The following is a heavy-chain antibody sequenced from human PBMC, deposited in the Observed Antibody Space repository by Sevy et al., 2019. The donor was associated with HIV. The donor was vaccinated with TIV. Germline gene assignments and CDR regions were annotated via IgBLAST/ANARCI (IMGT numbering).Heavy chain of an antibody. D-gene: IGHD3-22*01. Sequence: ASVKVSCKTSGYTFTSFGISWVRQAPGQGLEWVGWISVYNGKTNYAQKFQGRITLTSDTSTRTAYMELRSLRSDDTAVYYCSRRGAFEHDSSGFQSHWGQGTLVTVSS. CDR1: GYTFTSFG. J-gene: IGHJ4*02. CDR2: ISVYNGKT. V-gene: IGHV1-18*01. CDR3: SRRGAFEHDSSGFQSH.